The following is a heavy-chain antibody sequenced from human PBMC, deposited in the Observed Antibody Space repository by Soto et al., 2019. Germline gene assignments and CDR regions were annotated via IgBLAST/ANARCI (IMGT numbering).Heavy chain of an antibody. CDR2: TYYRSTWSN. Sequence: PSQTLWLTCALCGESVASNSASWNWISQSPSRGLEWLGRTYYRSTWSNDYAGSVKSRITINPDPSENQFSPPLSSATPEDTAVYYCEGASAFRGMDVWGQGTPVTVSS. CDR1: GESVASNSAS. D-gene: IGHD3-16*01. V-gene: IGHV6-1*01. CDR3: EGASAFRGMDV. J-gene: IGHJ6*02.